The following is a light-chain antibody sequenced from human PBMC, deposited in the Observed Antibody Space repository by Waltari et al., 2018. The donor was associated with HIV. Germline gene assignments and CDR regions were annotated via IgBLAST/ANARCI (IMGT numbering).Light chain of an antibody. CDR2: ESA. CDR3: AAWDNYLNAWV. V-gene: IGLV1-47*01. J-gene: IGLJ3*02. Sequence: QSVLTQPPSTSATPGQRVTILCSGASSNIGSHFVSWYQHLPGATSKLLIYESARRPSGVPDRFSGSESGTSASLAISGLRSEDEADYYCAAWDNYLNAWVFGGGTRVTVL. CDR1: SSNIGSHF.